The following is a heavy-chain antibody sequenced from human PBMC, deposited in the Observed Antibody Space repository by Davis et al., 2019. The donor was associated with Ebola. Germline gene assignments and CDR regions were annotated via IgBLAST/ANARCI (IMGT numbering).Heavy chain of an antibody. V-gene: IGHV3-30*18. CDR3: AKAVNDFGLYYFDH. D-gene: IGHD3-3*01. CDR1: GFSFRDYY. Sequence: GESLKISCAASGFSFRDYYMSWIRQAPGKGLEWVAVISFDGSDKYYADSVKGRFTISRDNSKNTLYLQMNSLRPEDTAVYYCAKAVNDFGLYYFDHWGQGTLVTVSS. J-gene: IGHJ4*02. CDR2: ISFDGSDK.